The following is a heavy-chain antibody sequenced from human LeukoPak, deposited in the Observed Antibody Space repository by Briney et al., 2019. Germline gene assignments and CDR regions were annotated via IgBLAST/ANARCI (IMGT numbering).Heavy chain of an antibody. CDR2: IYYSGST. J-gene: IGHJ4*02. Sequence: SETLSLTCTVSGGSISSSSYYWGWIRQPPGKGLEWIGSIYYSGSTYYNPSLKSRVTISVGTSKNQFSLKLSSVTAADTAVYYCARRPNWNFEYYFDYWGQGTLVTVSS. CDR3: ARRPNWNFEYYFDY. D-gene: IGHD1-7*01. CDR1: GGSISSSSYY. V-gene: IGHV4-39*01.